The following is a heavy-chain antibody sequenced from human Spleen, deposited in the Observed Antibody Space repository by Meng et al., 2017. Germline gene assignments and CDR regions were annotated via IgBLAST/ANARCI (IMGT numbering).Heavy chain of an antibody. J-gene: IGHJ4*02. Sequence: SETLSLTCVVSGGSFSDYYWGWVRQPPGKGLEWIATIYYSGNSYYNPSLTSRVTISVDTSKNQFSLKLNSVTAADAAVYYCVRIPVAGTIDYWGQVTLVTVSS. CDR2: IYYSGNS. D-gene: IGHD6-19*01. CDR3: VRIPVAGTIDY. CDR1: GGSFSDYY. V-gene: IGHV4-39*07.